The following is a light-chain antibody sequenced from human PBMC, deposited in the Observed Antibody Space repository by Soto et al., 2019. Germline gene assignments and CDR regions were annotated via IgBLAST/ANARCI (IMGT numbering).Light chain of an antibody. V-gene: IGKV3-20*01. CDR1: QTVTSNY. Sequence: EIVLTQSPGTLSWSPGGRATLSCRASQTVTSNYLAWYQQKRGQAPRLLIWGASIRAADLPDRFSGGGSGTDFTLTIRRLEAEDFAIYYCHQYGSSPGSFGQGTKVDIK. CDR2: GAS. J-gene: IGKJ1*01. CDR3: HQYGSSPGS.